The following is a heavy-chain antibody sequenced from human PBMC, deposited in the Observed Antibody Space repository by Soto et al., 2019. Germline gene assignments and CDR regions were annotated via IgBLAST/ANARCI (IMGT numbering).Heavy chain of an antibody. CDR1: GFTFSSYW. J-gene: IGHJ5*01. CDR2: INRDGSER. D-gene: IGHD5-12*01. Sequence: PGGSLRLSCEAYGFTFSSYWMGWVRQAPGKGLEWVANINRDGSERYYVDSVKGRFTISRDNAKNSVYLQMNSLRAEDSAVYYCARDPIRGDGYVIDSWGQGALVTVSS. CDR3: ARDPIRGDGYVIDS. V-gene: IGHV3-7*01.